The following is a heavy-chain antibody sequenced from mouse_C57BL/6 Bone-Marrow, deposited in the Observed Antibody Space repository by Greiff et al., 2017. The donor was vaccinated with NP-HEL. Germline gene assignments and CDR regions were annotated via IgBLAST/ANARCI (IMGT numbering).Heavy chain of an antibody. D-gene: IGHD5-1*01. CDR1: GYTFTSYW. J-gene: IGHJ2*01. V-gene: IGHV1-5*01. Sequence: VHVKQSGTVLARPGASVKMSCKTSGYTFTSYWMHWVKQRPGQGLEWIGAIYPGNSDTSYNQKFKGKAKLTAVTSASTAYMELSSLTNEDSAVYYCTRGAVPHYFDYWGQGTTLTVSS. CDR3: TRGAVPHYFDY. CDR2: IYPGNSDT.